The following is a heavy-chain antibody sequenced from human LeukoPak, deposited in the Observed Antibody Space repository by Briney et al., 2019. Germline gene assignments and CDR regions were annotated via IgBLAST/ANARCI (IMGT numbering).Heavy chain of an antibody. CDR3: ARGDYGSGLDY. J-gene: IGHJ4*02. D-gene: IGHD3-10*01. V-gene: IGHV1-2*02. CDR2: INPNSGGT. Sequence: VASVKVSCKASGYTFSGYYMHWVRQAPGQGLEWMGWINPNSGGTKYVQKFQGRVTMTRDTSISTAYMELSRLRSDDTAVYYCARGDYGSGLDYWGQGTLVTVSS. CDR1: GYTFSGYY.